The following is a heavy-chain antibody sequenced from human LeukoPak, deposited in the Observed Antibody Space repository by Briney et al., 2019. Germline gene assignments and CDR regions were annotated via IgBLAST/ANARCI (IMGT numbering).Heavy chain of an antibody. CDR1: GLTFSSHW. J-gene: IGHJ5*02. Sequence: PGGSLRLSCAASGLTFSSHWMHWVRQAPGKGLEWVSVIYSGGSTYYADSVKGRFTISRDNSKNTLSLQMNSLRVEDTAVYYCARERRGGGFDPWGQGTLVTVSS. D-gene: IGHD1-1*01. CDR2: IYSGGST. V-gene: IGHV3-53*01. CDR3: ARERRGGGFDP.